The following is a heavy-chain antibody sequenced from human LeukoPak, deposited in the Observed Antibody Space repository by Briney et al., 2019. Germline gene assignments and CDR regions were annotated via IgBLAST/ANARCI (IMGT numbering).Heavy chain of an antibody. CDR3: ARVGSIAAAGTPDY. CDR2: ISGSGSYT. V-gene: IGHV3-11*06. Sequence: GGSLGLSCAASGXTFSDYYMTWIRQAPGKGLEWLSYISGSGSYTNYADSVKGRFTTSRDNAKNSLYLQMNSLRAEDTAVYYCARVGSIAAAGTPDYWGQGTLVTVSS. CDR1: GXTFSDYY. J-gene: IGHJ4*02. D-gene: IGHD6-13*01.